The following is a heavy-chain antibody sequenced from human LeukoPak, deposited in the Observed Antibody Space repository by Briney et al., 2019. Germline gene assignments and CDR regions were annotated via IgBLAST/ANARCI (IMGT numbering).Heavy chain of an antibody. D-gene: IGHD6-13*01. J-gene: IGHJ5*02. Sequence: SQTLSLTCTVSGGSISSGGYYWSWIRQPPGKGLEWIGYIYHSGSTNYNPSLKSRVTISVDTSKNQFSLKLSSVTAADTAVYYCARIVAQQLGFDPWGQGTLVTVSS. CDR3: ARIVAQQLGFDP. V-gene: IGHV4-30-2*02. CDR1: GGSISSGGYY. CDR2: IYHSGST.